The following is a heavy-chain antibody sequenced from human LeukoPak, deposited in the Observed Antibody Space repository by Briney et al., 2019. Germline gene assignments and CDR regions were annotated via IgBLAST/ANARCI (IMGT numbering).Heavy chain of an antibody. CDR3: ARGFCDSSGYTAPCAFDI. CDR1: GGTFSSYA. V-gene: IGHV1-69*06. D-gene: IGHD3-22*01. CDR2: IIPIFGTA. J-gene: IGHJ3*02. Sequence: SVKVSCKASGGTFSSYAISWVRQAPGQGLEGMGGIIPIFGTANYAQKFQGRVTITADKSTSTAYMELSSLRSEDTAVYYCARGFCDSSGYTAPCAFDIWGQGTMVTVSS.